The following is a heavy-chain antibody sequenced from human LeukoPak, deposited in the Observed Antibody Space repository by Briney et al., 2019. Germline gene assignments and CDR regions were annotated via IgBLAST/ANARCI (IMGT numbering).Heavy chain of an antibody. CDR1: GFTFSSYW. Sequence: GGSLRLSCAASGFTFSSYWMHWVRQAPGKGLVWVSRINTDGSSTSYADSVKGRFTISRDNAKNTLYLQMNSLRAEDTDVYYCARGDYAYYYYYMDVWGKGTTVTVSS. J-gene: IGHJ6*03. CDR3: ARGDYAYYYYYMDV. D-gene: IGHD4-17*01. CDR2: INTDGSST. V-gene: IGHV3-74*01.